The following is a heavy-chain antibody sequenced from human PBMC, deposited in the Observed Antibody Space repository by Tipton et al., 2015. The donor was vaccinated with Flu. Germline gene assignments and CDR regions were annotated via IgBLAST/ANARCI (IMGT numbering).Heavy chain of an antibody. CDR1: GGSFSGYY. D-gene: IGHD1-1*01. CDR3: ARMRYSRPLRLRRDAFDI. V-gene: IGHV4-34*01. Sequence: TLSLTCAVYGGSFSGYYWSWIRQPPGKGLEWIGEINHSGSTNYNPSLKSRVTISVDTSKNQFSLKLSSVTAADTAVYYCARMRYSRPLRLRRDAFDIWGQGTMVTVSS. J-gene: IGHJ3*02. CDR2: INHSGST.